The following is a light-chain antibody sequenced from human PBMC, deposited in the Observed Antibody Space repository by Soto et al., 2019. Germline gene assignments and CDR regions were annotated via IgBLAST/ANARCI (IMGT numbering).Light chain of an antibody. CDR1: QSLLYSSNNKNY. CDR3: HQYYSPPQT. CDR2: WAS. Sequence: DIVMTQSPDSLAVSLGERATINCKSSQSLLYSSNNKNYLAWYQQKPGQPPKLLIYWASTRESGVPDRFSGSGSGTDFTLTISSLQPVDVAVYYCHQYYSPPQTFGQGTKVE. J-gene: IGKJ1*01. V-gene: IGKV4-1*01.